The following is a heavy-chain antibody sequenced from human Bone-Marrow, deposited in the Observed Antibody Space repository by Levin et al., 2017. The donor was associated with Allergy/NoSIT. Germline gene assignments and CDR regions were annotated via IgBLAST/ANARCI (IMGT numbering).Heavy chain of an antibody. J-gene: IGHJ5*02. V-gene: IGHV1-3*01. D-gene: IGHD6-13*01. Sequence: GESLKISCKASGYTFTSYAMHWVRQAPGQRLEWMGWINAGNGNTKYSQKFQGRVTITRDTSASTAYMELSSLRSEDTAVYYCARGPIAARARGASWFDPWGQGTLVTVSS. CDR1: GYTFTSYA. CDR2: INAGNGNT. CDR3: ARGPIAARARGASWFDP.